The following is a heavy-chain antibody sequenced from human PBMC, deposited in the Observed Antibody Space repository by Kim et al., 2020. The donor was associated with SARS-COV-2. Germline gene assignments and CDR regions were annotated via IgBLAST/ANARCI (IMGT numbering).Heavy chain of an antibody. CDR3: AKDPPGYCSSTICSPNDDAFDI. J-gene: IGHJ3*02. CDR1: GFTFSSYA. Sequence: GGSLRLSCAASGFTFSSYAMSWVRQAPGKGLEWVSAISGSGGSTYYADSVKGRFTISRDNSKNTLYLQMNSLRAEDTAVYYCAKDPPGYCSSTICSPNDDAFDIWGQGTMVTFSS. V-gene: IGHV3-23*01. D-gene: IGHD2-2*01. CDR2: ISGSGGST.